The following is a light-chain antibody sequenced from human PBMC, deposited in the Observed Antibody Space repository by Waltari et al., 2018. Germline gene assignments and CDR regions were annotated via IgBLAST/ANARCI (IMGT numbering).Light chain of an antibody. V-gene: IGKV1-12*01. J-gene: IGKJ1*01. CDR3: QQGHSVPPT. CDR1: QDIGSS. CDR2: AAS. Sequence: ESQMTQSPSSVFASVGDRVAITCRATQDIGSSLAWYQQKPGQGPNLLIYAASNLQTGVPSRFSGSGSGADFTLTINSLQPEDFAVYYCQQGHSVPPTFGQGTRVEIK.